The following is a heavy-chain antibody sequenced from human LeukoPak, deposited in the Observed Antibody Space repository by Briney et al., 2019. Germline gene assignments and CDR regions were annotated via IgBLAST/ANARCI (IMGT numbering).Heavy chain of an antibody. CDR2: ISYDGSNK. CDR1: RFTFSSYA. Sequence: PGGSLRLSCAASRFTFSSYAMHWVRQAPGKGLEWVAVISYDGSNKYYADSVKGRFTISRDNSKNTLYLQMNSLRAEDTAVYYCAREYSSGWFDYWGQGTLVTVSS. CDR3: AREYSSGWFDY. D-gene: IGHD6-19*01. V-gene: IGHV3-30-3*01. J-gene: IGHJ4*02.